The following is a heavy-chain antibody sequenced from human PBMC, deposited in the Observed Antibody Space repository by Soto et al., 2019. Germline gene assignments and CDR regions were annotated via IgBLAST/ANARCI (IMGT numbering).Heavy chain of an antibody. J-gene: IGHJ6*02. Sequence: GGSLRLSCAASGFTFSSYSMNWVRQAPGKGLEWVSYISSSSSTIYYANSVKGRFTISRDNAKNSLYLQMNSLRDEDTAVYYCARVGRYYYGSGSYYPIPYGMDVWGQGTTVTVSS. CDR2: ISSSSSTI. V-gene: IGHV3-48*02. D-gene: IGHD3-10*01. CDR1: GFTFSSYS. CDR3: ARVGRYYYGSGSYYPIPYGMDV.